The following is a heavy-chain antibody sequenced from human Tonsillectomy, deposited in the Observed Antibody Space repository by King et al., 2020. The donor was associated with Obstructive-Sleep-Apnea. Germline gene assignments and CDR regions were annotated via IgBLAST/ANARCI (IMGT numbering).Heavy chain of an antibody. Sequence: VQLVESGGGLVKPGGSLRLSCAASGFTFSSYSMNWVRQAPGKGLEWVSSISSSSRYIYYADSLKGRFTISRDNAKNSLYLQMNSLRAEDTAVYYCARDGGYYYGMDVWGQGTTVTVSS. V-gene: IGHV3-21*01. D-gene: IGHD3-16*01. CDR1: GFTFSSYS. CDR3: ARDGGYYYGMDV. CDR2: ISSSSRYI. J-gene: IGHJ6*02.